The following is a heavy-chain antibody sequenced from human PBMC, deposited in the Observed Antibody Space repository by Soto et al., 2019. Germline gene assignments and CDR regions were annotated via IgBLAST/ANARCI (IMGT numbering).Heavy chain of an antibody. V-gene: IGHV3-30-3*01. CDR2: ISYDGSNK. D-gene: IGHD6-13*01. Sequence: QVQLVESGGGVVQPGRSLRLSCAASGFTFSSYAMHWVRQAPGKGLEWVAVISYDGSNKYYADSVKGRFTISRDNSKNTLYLQMNSLRAEDTAVYYCASPPYSSSWYYFDYWGQGTLVTVSS. CDR1: GFTFSSYA. J-gene: IGHJ4*02. CDR3: ASPPYSSSWYYFDY.